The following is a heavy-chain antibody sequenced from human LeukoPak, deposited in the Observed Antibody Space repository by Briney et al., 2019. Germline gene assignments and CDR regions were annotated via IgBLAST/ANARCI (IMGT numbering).Heavy chain of an antibody. V-gene: IGHV4-34*01. J-gene: IGHJ6*03. Sequence: SQTLSLTCALDGDSLSGSYWNWIRQPPGKGLEWIGEINHSGSANYNPSLKSRLSISLEMSKNQFSLSMTSVTAADTAVYYCARGTLRFDWTDPDVRRFYHYYYMDVWGKGTTVTVSS. CDR2: INHSGSA. CDR1: GDSLSGSY. D-gene: IGHD3-3*01. CDR3: ARGTLRFDWTDPDVRRFYHYYYMDV.